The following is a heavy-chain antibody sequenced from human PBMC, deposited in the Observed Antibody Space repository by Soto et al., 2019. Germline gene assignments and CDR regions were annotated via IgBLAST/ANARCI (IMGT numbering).Heavy chain of an antibody. V-gene: IGHV1-18*01. D-gene: IGHD3-10*01. J-gene: IGHJ6*02. CDR2: ISDYNGNT. CDR3: AREGYYSGSGTFSPPRYYGMDV. Sequence: QVQLVQSGAEVKRAGASVKVSCKASGYTFSSYGLSWVRQAPGQGLEWMGWISDYNGNTHYAQKFQGRVIMTTYTSRRTAYMELRSLGSDDTAVDFCAREGYYSGSGTFSPPRYYGMDVWGQGTTVTVSS. CDR1: GYTFSSYG.